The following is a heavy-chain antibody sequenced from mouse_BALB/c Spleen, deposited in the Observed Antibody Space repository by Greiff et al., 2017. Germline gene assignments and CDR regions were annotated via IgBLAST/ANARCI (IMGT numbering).Heavy chain of an antibody. J-gene: IGHJ3*01. D-gene: IGHD1-1*01. CDR2: IWAGGST. Sequence: VQGVESGPGLVAPSQSLSITCTVSGFSLTSYGVHWVRQPPGKGLEWLGVIWAGGSTNYNSALMSRLSISKDNSKSQVFLKMNSLQTDDTAMYYCARESYYGSSPWFAYWGQGTLVTVSA. CDR1: GFSLTSYG. V-gene: IGHV2-9*02. CDR3: ARESYYGSSPWFAY.